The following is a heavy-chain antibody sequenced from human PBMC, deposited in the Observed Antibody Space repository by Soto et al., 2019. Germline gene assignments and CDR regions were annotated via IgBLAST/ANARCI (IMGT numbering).Heavy chain of an antibody. CDR2: INHSGGRT. J-gene: IGHJ4*02. Sequence: QVHLQQWGAGLLKPSETLSLTCAVSGESFSDYFYSWIRQPPGKGLEWIGEINHSGGRTIYNPSLSSRVTISVDTSKDQFSRGLPSVTAADPAGYYCASGRWYTWTFGGQGTLVTVSS. CDR1: GESFSDYF. V-gene: IGHV4-34*01. CDR3: ASGRWYTWTF. D-gene: IGHD1-1*01.